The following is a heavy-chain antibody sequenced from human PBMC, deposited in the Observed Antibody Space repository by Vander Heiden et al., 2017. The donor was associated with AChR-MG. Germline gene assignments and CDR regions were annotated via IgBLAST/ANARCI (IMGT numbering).Heavy chain of an antibody. Sequence: QVQLVESGGGVVQPGRSLRLSCAASGFSFSSYAMRWVRQAPGKGLEWVAVISYDGSNKYYADSVKGRFTISRDNSKNTLYLQMNSLRAEDTAVYYCARDLGEWGQGTLVTVSS. CDR3: ARDLGE. V-gene: IGHV3-30-3*01. CDR2: ISYDGSNK. D-gene: IGHD3-10*01. J-gene: IGHJ4*02. CDR1: GFSFSSYA.